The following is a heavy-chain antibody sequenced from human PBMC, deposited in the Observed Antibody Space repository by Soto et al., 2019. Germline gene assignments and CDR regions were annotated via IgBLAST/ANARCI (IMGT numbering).Heavy chain of an antibody. Sequence: ASVKVSCKASGYTFTSYGISWVRQAPGQGLEWMGWISAYNGNTNYAQKLQGRVTMTTDTSTSTAYMELRSLRSDDTAVYYCARLFTMVRGVLGTDAFDIWGQGTMVTVSS. D-gene: IGHD3-10*01. J-gene: IGHJ3*02. CDR3: ARLFTMVRGVLGTDAFDI. CDR2: ISAYNGNT. V-gene: IGHV1-18*01. CDR1: GYTFTSYG.